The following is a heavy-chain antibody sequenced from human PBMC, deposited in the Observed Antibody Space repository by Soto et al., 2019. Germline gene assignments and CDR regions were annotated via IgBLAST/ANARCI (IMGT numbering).Heavy chain of an antibody. Sequence: GGSLRLSCAASGFTFSSYSMSWVRQAPGKGLEWVSGFRTGGDDGTTYYADSVKGRFTISRDNSKNTLFLQMNSLRAEDTAIYYCAKKVNSGPGSQYFDYWGQGTLVTVSS. CDR1: GFTFSSYS. CDR2: FRTGGDDGTT. V-gene: IGHV3-23*01. J-gene: IGHJ4*02. CDR3: AKKVNSGPGSQYFDY. D-gene: IGHD3-10*01.